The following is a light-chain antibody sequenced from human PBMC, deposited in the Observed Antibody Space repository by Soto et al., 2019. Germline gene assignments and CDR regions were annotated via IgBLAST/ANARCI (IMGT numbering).Light chain of an antibody. CDR2: GVS. V-gene: IGLV2-14*03. Sequence: HSALTQPASVSGSPGQSVTISCTGTSSDVGAYKYVSWYQKHPGKAPKLMIYGVSNRPSGVSNRFSGSKSGNTAFLTISVLQPEDEADYYCSSFTGPTTLDVFGTGTKLTVL. J-gene: IGLJ1*01. CDR1: SSDVGAYKY. CDR3: SSFTGPTTLDV.